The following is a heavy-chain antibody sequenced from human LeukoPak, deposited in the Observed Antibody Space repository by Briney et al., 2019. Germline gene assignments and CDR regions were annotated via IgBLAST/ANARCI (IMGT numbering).Heavy chain of an antibody. CDR2: ISGSGGST. V-gene: IGHV3-23*01. CDR3: AREDGLRLGEEPFDY. Sequence: GGSLRLSCAASGFTFNNYAMSWVRQAPGKGLEWVSAISGSGGSTYYADSVKGRFTISRDISKNTLYLQMNSLRAEDTAVYYCAREDGLRLGEEPFDYWGQGTLVTVSS. D-gene: IGHD3-16*01. J-gene: IGHJ4*02. CDR1: GFTFNNYA.